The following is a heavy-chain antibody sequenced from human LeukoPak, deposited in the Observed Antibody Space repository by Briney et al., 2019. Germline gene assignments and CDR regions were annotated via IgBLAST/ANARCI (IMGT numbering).Heavy chain of an antibody. J-gene: IGHJ5*02. CDR3: ARGPPDYGDYVWFDP. CDR2: IYYSGST. Sequence: SETLSLTCTVSGGSISSYYWSWIRQPPGKGLEWIGYIYYSGSTNYNPSLKSRVTISVDTSKNQFSLKLSSVTAADTAVYCCARGPPDYGDYVWFDPWGQGTLVTVSS. D-gene: IGHD4-17*01. CDR1: GGSISSYY. V-gene: IGHV4-59*01.